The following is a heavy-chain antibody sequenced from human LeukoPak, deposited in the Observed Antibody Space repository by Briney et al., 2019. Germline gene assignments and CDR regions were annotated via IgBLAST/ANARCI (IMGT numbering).Heavy chain of an antibody. CDR1: GGSLSDYY. CDR2: VSHSGST. CDR3: ARQSYDYGANGRNWFDP. Sequence: SETLSLTCTVSGGSLSDYYWSWIRQPPGKGLEWIGYVSHSGSTNSNPALRSRVTMSVDTSKNQLSLKLTSVTAADTAVYYCARQSYDYGANGRNWFDPWGHGAQVTVSS. D-gene: IGHD4/OR15-4a*01. V-gene: IGHV4-59*08. J-gene: IGHJ5*02.